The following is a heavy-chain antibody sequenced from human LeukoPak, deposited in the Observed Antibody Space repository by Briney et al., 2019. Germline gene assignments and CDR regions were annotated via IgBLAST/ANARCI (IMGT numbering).Heavy chain of an antibody. CDR3: ARGHYCGSTSCYAFDY. CDR1: GFTFRTYD. CDR2: ISSDGGST. D-gene: IGHD2-2*01. J-gene: IGHJ4*02. V-gene: IGHV3-64*01. Sequence: GGSLRLSCAASGFTFRTYDMHWVRQAPGKGLEYVSSISSDGGSTYYAKSVKGRFTISRDISKNTLYLQMGSLRAEDMAVYYCARGHYCGSTSCYAFDYWGQGTLVTVSS.